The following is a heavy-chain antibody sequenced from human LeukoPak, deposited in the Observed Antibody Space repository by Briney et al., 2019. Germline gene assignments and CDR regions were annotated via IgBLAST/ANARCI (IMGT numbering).Heavy chain of an antibody. V-gene: IGHV1-8*03. J-gene: IGHJ4*02. CDR3: AGGIRQPDSSGYYYFDY. D-gene: IGHD3-22*01. CDR2: MNPNSGNT. Sequence: ASVKVSCKASGYTFTSNDINWVRQATGQGLEWMGWMNPNSGNTGYAQKFQGRVTITRNTSISTAYMELSSLRSEDTAVYYCAGGIRQPDSSGYYYFDYWGQGILVTVSS. CDR1: GYTFTSND.